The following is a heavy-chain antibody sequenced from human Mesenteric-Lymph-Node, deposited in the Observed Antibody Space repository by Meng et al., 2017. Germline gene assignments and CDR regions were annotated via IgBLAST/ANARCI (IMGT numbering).Heavy chain of an antibody. D-gene: IGHD6-13*01. CDR2: ISWSSGSI. V-gene: IGHV3-9*01. CDR1: GFTFANYA. J-gene: IGHJ6*02. CDR3: AKEVSSRWYDYYYYGMDV. Sequence: GGSLRLSCAASGFTFANYAMHWVRQAPGKGLEWVSGISWSSGSIGYADSVKGRFTISRDNAKNSLYLQMNSLRAEATAFYYCAKEVSSRWYDYYYYGMDVWGQGTTVTVSS.